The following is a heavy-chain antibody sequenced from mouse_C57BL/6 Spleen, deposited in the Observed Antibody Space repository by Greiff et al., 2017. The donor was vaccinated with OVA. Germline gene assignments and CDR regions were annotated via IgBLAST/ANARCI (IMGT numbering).Heavy chain of an antibody. CDR2: INPTNGGT. Sequence: VQLQQSGPELVKPGASVKMSCKASGYTFTDYNMHWVKQSHGKSLEWIGYINPTNGGTSYNQKFKGKATLTVNKSSSTAYMELRSLTSEESAVYDCARRYGSSPYYFDYWGQGTTLTVSS. D-gene: IGHD1-1*01. CDR3: ARRYGSSPYYFDY. V-gene: IGHV1-22*01. J-gene: IGHJ2*01. CDR1: GYTFTDYN.